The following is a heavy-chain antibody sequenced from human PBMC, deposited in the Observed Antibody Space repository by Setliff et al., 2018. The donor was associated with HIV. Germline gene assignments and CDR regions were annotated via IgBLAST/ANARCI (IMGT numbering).Heavy chain of an antibody. Sequence: GESLKISCKGSGYTFNTYWIGWVRQMPGKGLEWMGIIYPGDSDTRYSPSFQGQVTMSVDKSVYTAYLQWTSLKASDTAMYYCARVPTTVTSNFDDWGQGTLVTVSS. J-gene: IGHJ4*02. D-gene: IGHD4-17*01. CDR1: GYTFNTYW. V-gene: IGHV5-51*01. CDR2: IYPGDSDT. CDR3: ARVPTTVTSNFDD.